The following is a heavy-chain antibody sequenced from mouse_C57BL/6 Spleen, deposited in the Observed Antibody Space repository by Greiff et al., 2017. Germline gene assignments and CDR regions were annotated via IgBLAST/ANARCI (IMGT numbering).Heavy chain of an antibody. D-gene: IGHD1-1*01. Sequence: GGGLVQPKGSLKLSCAASGFSFNTYAMNWVRQAPGKGLEWVARIRSKSNNYATYYADSVKDRFTIPRDDSESMLYLQMNNLKTEDTAMYYCVRQGYYGLWYFDVWGTGTTVTVSS. CDR2: IRSKSNNYAT. V-gene: IGHV10-1*01. CDR1: GFSFNTYA. J-gene: IGHJ1*03. CDR3: VRQGYYGLWYFDV.